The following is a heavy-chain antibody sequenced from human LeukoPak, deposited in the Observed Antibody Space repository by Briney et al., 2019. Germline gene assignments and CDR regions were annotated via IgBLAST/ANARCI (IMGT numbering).Heavy chain of an antibody. CDR2: ISGSGVST. CDR3: AKEGFGSREPY. D-gene: IGHD3-10*01. J-gene: IGHJ4*02. Sequence: GGSLRLSCAAFGFTFSTLGMTWVRQAPGTGLEWVSAISGSGVSTYYADSVKGRFTISRDNSKNTLYLQMNSLRAEDTAVYYCAKEGFGSREPYWGQGTLVTVSS. CDR1: GFTFSTLG. V-gene: IGHV3-23*01.